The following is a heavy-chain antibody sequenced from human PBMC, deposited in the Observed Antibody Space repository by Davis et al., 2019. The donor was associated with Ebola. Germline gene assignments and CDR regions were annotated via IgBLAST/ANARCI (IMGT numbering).Heavy chain of an antibody. CDR2: ISGRTSYS. D-gene: IGHD1-1*01. J-gene: IGHJ4*02. CDR1: GFTFRNYA. CDR3: ARRGANGYYFDS. V-gene: IGHV3-11*06. Sequence: GESLKLPCAASGFTFRNYAMPWVRQAPGKGLEWVSYISGRTSYSSYADSVKGRFTISRDNTKNSLFLQMNSLRAEDTALYYCARRGANGYYFDSWGQGTLVTVSS.